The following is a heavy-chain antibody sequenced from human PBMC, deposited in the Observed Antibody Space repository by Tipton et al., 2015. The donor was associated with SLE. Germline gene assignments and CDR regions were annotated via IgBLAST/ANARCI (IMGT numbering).Heavy chain of an antibody. Sequence: SLRLSCAASGFRFSSYGMHWVRQAPGKGLEWGSFIRSDESNKKYADYVKGRFTISRDNDKDTVYLQMSGLRSDDTAIYYCAKDRADYSPDYFDSWGQGTLVIVSS. CDR1: GFRFSSYG. J-gene: IGHJ4*02. D-gene: IGHD4-11*01. V-gene: IGHV3-30*02. CDR3: AKDRADYSPDYFDS. CDR2: IRSDESNK.